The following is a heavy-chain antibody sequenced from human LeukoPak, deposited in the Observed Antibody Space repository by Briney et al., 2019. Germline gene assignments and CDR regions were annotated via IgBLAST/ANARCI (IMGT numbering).Heavy chain of an antibody. CDR3: ARGRPYYFDY. V-gene: IGHV3-48*04. J-gene: IGHJ4*02. Sequence: GGSLRLSCAASGFTFNTFRMNWVRQAPGKGLEWRSYIISGSTTIYYADSVKGRFTISRDNAKNSLYLQINSLRAEDTAVYYCARGRPYYFDYWGQGTLVTVSS. CDR1: GFTFNTFR. CDR2: IISGSTTI.